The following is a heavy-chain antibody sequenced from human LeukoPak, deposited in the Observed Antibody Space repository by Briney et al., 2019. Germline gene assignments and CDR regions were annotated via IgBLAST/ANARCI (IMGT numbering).Heavy chain of an antibody. CDR2: IGSGGSGGT. D-gene: IGHD2-2*01. Sequence: GGSLRLSCAASGFTFSSYSMSWVRQVPGKGLEWVSVIGSGGSGGTSYADSVRGRFTMSRDDSRNTLFLQMNSLRAEDTAVYYCAKRGCDTTTCSYYFDYWGRGTLVTVSS. CDR3: AKRGCDTTTCSYYFDY. CDR1: GFTFSSYS. V-gene: IGHV3-23*01. J-gene: IGHJ4*02.